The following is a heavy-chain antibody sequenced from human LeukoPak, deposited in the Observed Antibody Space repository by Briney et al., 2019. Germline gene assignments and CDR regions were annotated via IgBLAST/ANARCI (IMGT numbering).Heavy chain of an antibody. V-gene: IGHV5-51*01. CDR2: IYPGDSDT. J-gene: IGHJ4*02. D-gene: IGHD6-13*01. CDR1: GYSFTSYW. Sequence: GESLKISCKGSGYSFTSYWIGWVRQMPGKGLEWMGIIYPGDSDTRYSPSFQGQVTISADKSIGTAYLQWSSLKASDTAMYYCARPKAAADLPPSYWGQGTLVTVSS. CDR3: ARPKAAADLPPSY.